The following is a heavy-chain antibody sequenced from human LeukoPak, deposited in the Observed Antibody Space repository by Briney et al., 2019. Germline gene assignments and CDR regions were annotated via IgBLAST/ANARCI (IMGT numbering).Heavy chain of an antibody. D-gene: IGHD1-1*01. CDR1: GFTFSSYW. CDR2: INSDGSST. J-gene: IGHJ4*02. V-gene: IGHV3-74*01. Sequence: GGSLRLSCAASGFTFSSYWMHWVRQAPGKGLVWVSRINSDGSSTSYADSVKGRFTISRDNAKNTLYLQMNSLRAEDTAVYYCARDSSLEGTSRGFDYWGQGTLVTVSS. CDR3: ARDSSLEGTSRGFDY.